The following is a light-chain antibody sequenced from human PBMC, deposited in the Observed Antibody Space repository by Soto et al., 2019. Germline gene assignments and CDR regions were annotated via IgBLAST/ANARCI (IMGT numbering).Light chain of an antibody. J-gene: IGKJ3*01. CDR3: QQYGSSSFT. CDR1: QSVSSSY. CDR2: GAS. Sequence: EIVLTQSPGTLSLSPGERATLSCRASQSVSSSYLAWFQQKSGQAPRLLIYGASSRATGIPARFSGSGSGTDFTLTISRLEPEDFAVYYCQQYGSSSFTFGPGTKVDIK. V-gene: IGKV3-20*01.